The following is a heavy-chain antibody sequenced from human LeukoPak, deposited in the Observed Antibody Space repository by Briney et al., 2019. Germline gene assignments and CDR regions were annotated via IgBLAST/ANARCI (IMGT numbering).Heavy chain of an antibody. J-gene: IGHJ3*02. V-gene: IGHV3-23*01. CDR3: AMDSSGYRGIRHDAFDI. Sequence: PGGSLRLSCAASGFTFSSYAMSWVRQAPGKGLEWVSAISGSGGSTYYADSVKGRFTISRDNSKNTLYLQMNSLRAEDTAVYYCAMDSSGYRGIRHDAFDIWGQGTMVTVSS. CDR1: GFTFSSYA. CDR2: ISGSGGST. D-gene: IGHD3-22*01.